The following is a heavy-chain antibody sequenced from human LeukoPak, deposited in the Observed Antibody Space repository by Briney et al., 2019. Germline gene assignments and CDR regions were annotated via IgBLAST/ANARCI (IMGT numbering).Heavy chain of an antibody. Sequence: ASVKVSCKASGYTFTSYYKHWVRQAPGQGLEWMGIVNPSGGSTSYAQKFQGRVTMTRDTSASTVYMELSSLRSEDTAVYYCARDSGSYFDYWGQGTLVTVSS. CDR1: GYTFTSYY. CDR3: ARDSGSYFDY. CDR2: VNPSGGST. V-gene: IGHV1-46*01. D-gene: IGHD1-26*01. J-gene: IGHJ4*02.